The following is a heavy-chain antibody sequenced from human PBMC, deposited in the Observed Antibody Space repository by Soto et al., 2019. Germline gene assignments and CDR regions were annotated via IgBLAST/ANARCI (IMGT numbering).Heavy chain of an antibody. V-gene: IGHV4-59*01. J-gene: IGHJ4*02. D-gene: IGHD2-8*01. CDR2: IYYSGST. CDR1: GGSISSYY. CDR3: ARQWGATFDY. Sequence: QVQLQESGPGLVKPSETLSLTCTVSGGSISSYYWSWIRQPPGKGLEWIGYIYYSGSTNYNPSLKSRVTISVDTSKNPFPLRLTSVTAADTAVYYCARQWGATFDYWGQGTLVTVSS.